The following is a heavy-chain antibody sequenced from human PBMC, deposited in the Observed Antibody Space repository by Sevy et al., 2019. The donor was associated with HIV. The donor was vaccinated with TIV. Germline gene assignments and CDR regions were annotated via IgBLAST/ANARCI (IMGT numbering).Heavy chain of an antibody. Sequence: ASVKVSCKVSGYTLTELSMHWVRQAPGKGLEWMGGFDPEDGETIYAQKFQGRVTMTEDTSTDTAYMELSSLGSEDTAVYYCATLSIAVAGDFDYWGQGTLVTVSS. CDR2: FDPEDGET. CDR1: GYTLTELS. D-gene: IGHD6-19*01. J-gene: IGHJ4*02. V-gene: IGHV1-24*01. CDR3: ATLSIAVAGDFDY.